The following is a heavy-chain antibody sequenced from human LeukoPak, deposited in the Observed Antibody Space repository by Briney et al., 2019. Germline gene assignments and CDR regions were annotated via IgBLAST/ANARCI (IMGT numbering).Heavy chain of an antibody. CDR3: ARSGFGATNIYSYFDY. CDR1: GFTFSNYY. Sequence: AGGSLRLSCAAAGFTFSNYYMSWIRQAPGKGLEWDSFISSSGSTIYYADSVKGRFTISRDNAKNSLYLQMNSLRAEDTAVYYCARSGFGATNIYSYFDYWGQGTLVTVSS. J-gene: IGHJ4*02. V-gene: IGHV3-11*01. CDR2: ISSSGSTI. D-gene: IGHD1-26*01.